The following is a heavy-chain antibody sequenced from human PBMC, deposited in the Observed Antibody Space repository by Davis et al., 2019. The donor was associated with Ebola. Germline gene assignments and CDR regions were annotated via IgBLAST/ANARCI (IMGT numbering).Heavy chain of an antibody. Sequence: PGGSLRLSCAASGFTFSDYAMSWVRQAPGKGLEWVAFIRSDGSNKYYGDSVKGRFTLSRDNSKNTLYLQMNSLRAEDTALYYCAKDKTTVTQYWYFDLWGRGTLVTVSS. CDR3: AKDKTTVTQYWYFDL. J-gene: IGHJ2*01. CDR2: IRSDGSNK. D-gene: IGHD4-17*01. CDR1: GFTFSDYA. V-gene: IGHV3-30*02.